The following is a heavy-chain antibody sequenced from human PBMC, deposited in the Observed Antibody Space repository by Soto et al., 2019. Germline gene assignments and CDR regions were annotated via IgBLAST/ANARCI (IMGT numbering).Heavy chain of an antibody. Sequence: SETLSLTCTVSGGSISSFYWSWIRQPPGKGLEWIGYISYSGSTNYNPSLKSRVTISVDTSKNQFSLKLSSVTAADTAVYYCARVVPSPYYAMDVWGQGTTVTVSS. D-gene: IGHD2-2*01. CDR2: ISYSGST. CDR1: GGSISSFY. V-gene: IGHV4-59*01. CDR3: ARVVPSPYYAMDV. J-gene: IGHJ6*02.